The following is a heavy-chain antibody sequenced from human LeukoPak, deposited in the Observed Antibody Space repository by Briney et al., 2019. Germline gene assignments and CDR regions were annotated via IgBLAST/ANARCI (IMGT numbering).Heavy chain of an antibody. CDR1: GYTFTNYD. V-gene: IGHV1-8*01. Sequence: ASEKVSYKASGYTFTNYDINWVRQATRHGLEWMGWVNTNSGNTGYAQKFQGRVTTTRDTSISTAYMELRSLRFDDTAVYYCARVTGSIDYWGQGTLVTVSS. J-gene: IGHJ4*02. CDR2: VNTNSGNT. D-gene: IGHD1-26*01. CDR3: ARVTGSIDY.